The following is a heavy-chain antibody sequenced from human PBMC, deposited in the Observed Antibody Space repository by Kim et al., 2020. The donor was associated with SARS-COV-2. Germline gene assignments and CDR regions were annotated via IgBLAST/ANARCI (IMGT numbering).Heavy chain of an antibody. CDR2: ISGSGGST. V-gene: IGHV3-23*01. Sequence: GGSLRLSCAASGFTFSSYAMSWVRQAPGKGLEWVSAISGSGGSTYYADSVKGRFTISRDNSKNTLYLQMNSLRAEDTAVYYCAKAQRIDWLTCLVYWGQGTLVTVSS. J-gene: IGHJ4*02. D-gene: IGHD3-9*01. CDR1: GFTFSSYA. CDR3: AKAQRIDWLTCLVY.